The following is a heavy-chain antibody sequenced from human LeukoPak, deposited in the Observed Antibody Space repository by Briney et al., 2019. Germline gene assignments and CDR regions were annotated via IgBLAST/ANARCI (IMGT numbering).Heavy chain of an antibody. D-gene: IGHD1/OR15-1a*01. CDR2: IYHSGNT. Sequence: PSETLSLTCTVSGYSISSGYYWGWIRQPPGKGLEWIGTIYHSGNTYYNPSLKSRVTISVDTSKNQFSLKLSSVTAADTAVYYCARHELGTAPGDPWGQGTLVTVSS. V-gene: IGHV4-38-2*02. CDR1: GYSISSGYY. CDR3: ARHELGTAPGDP. J-gene: IGHJ5*02.